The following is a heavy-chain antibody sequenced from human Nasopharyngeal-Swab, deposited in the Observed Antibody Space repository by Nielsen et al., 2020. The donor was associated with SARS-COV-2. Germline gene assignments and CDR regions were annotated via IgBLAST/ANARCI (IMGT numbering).Heavy chain of an antibody. J-gene: IGHJ4*02. CDR3: AREGGIAYY. CDR1: GFTFSSYE. V-gene: IGHV3-48*03. Sequence: GGSLRLSCAASGFTFSSYEMNWVRQAPGKGLEWVSYISRSGSTIYYADSVKGRFTISRDNAKNSLYLQMNSLRAEDTAVYYCAREGGIAYYWGQGTLVTASS. CDR2: ISRSGSTI. D-gene: IGHD6-13*01.